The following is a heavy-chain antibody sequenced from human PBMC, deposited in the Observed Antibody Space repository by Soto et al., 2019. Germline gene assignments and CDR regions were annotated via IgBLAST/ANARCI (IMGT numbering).Heavy chain of an antibody. CDR1: GYTFTSYA. D-gene: IGHD2-15*01. V-gene: IGHV1-3*01. CDR3: ASKMGGSCYSVSIGMDL. J-gene: IGHJ6*02. Sequence: QVQLVQSGAEVKKPGASVKVSCKASGYTFTSYAMHWVRQAPGQRLEWMGWINAGNGNTKYSQKFQGRVTITRDTYASTEYREVSSMISDDTAVYYCASKMGGSCYSVSIGMDLLGQGTTVTGFS. CDR2: INAGNGNT.